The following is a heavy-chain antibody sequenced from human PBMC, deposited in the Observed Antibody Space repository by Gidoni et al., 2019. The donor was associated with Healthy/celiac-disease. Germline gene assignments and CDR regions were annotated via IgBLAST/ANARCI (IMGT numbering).Heavy chain of an antibody. CDR3: ARGGYCSGGSCFHP. D-gene: IGHD2-15*01. CDR2: IYHSGST. Sequence: QVQLQESGPGLVKPSGTLSLTCAVSGGSISSSNWWSRVRQPPGKGLEWIVEIYHSGSTHYNPSLKSRVTISVYKSKKQFSLKLSSVTAADTAVYYCARGGYCSGGSCFHPWGQGTLVTVSS. CDR1: GGSISSSNW. V-gene: IGHV4-4*02. J-gene: IGHJ5*02.